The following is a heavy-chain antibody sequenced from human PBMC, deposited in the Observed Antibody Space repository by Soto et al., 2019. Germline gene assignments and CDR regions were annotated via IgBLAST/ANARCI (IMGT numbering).Heavy chain of an antibody. CDR2: IYYSGST. CDR3: ARQIYYYDSSGYYPIFDY. D-gene: IGHD3-22*01. Sequence: LSLTCTVSGGSISSSSYYWGWIRQPPGRGLEWIGSIYYSGSTYYNPSLKSRVTISVDTSKNQFSLKLSSVTAADTAVYYCARQIYYYDSSGYYPIFDYWGQGTLVTVSS. CDR1: GGSISSSSYY. V-gene: IGHV4-39*01. J-gene: IGHJ4*02.